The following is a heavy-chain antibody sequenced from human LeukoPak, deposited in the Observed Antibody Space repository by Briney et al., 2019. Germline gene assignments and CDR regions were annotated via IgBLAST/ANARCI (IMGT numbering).Heavy chain of an antibody. CDR2: IYHSGST. CDR3: ARHGGYCSSTSCRRIFDY. V-gene: IGHV4-38-2*01. Sequence: NPSETLSLTCAVSGYSISSGYYWGWIRQPPGKGLEWIGSIYHSGSTYYNPSLKSRVTISVDTSKNQFSLKPSSVTAADTAVYYCARHGGYCSSTSCRRIFDYWGQGTLVTVSS. D-gene: IGHD2-2*01. J-gene: IGHJ4*02. CDR1: GYSISSGYY.